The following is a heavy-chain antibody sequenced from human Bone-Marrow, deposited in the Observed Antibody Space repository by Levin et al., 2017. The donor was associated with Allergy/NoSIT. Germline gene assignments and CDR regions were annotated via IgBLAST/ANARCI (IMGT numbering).Heavy chain of an antibody. D-gene: IGHD2-21*02. CDR2: VYYRGDT. CDR1: GGSTVSYY. Sequence: GSLRLSCTVSGGSTVSYYWSWIRQPPGKGLEWIGRVYYRGDTGYNPSLKGRVTISLDTSKNQFSLEVKSVTAADTGVYFCAREQSDFDFYFYGLDVWGQGTTVTVSS. V-gene: IGHV4-59*01. CDR3: AREQSDFDFYFYGLDV. J-gene: IGHJ6*02.